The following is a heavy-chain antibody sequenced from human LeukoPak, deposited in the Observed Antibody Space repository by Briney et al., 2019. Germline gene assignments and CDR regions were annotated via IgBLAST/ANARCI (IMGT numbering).Heavy chain of an antibody. Sequence: PGGSLRLSCAASGFTFGSYAMHWVRQAPGKGLEWVAFIRYDGSNKYYADSVKGRFTISRDNSKNELYLQMNSLRAEDTAVYYCARDGYSSSFYFDYWGQGTLVTVSS. CDR2: IRYDGSNK. D-gene: IGHD6-6*01. CDR1: GFTFGSYA. CDR3: ARDGYSSSFYFDY. J-gene: IGHJ4*02. V-gene: IGHV3-30*02.